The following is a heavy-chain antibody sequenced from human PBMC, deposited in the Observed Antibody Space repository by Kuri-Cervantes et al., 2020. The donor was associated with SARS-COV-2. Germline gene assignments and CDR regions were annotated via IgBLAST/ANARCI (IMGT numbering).Heavy chain of an antibody. CDR3: ASSRGENLDY. CDR2: IIPILSIA. CDR1: GGTFSSYA. J-gene: IGHJ4*02. V-gene: IGHV1-69*04. Sequence: SVKVSCKASGGTFSSYAISWVRQAPGQGLEWMGRIIPILSIANYAQKFQGRVTITADKSTSTAYMELSSLRSEDTAVYYCASSRGENLDYWGQGTLVTVSS. D-gene: IGHD3-10*01.